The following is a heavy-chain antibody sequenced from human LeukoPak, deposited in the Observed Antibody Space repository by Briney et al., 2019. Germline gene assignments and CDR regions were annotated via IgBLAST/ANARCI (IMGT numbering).Heavy chain of an antibody. CDR3: AASGVGSSWYFLLA. CDR1: GFTFSSYA. CDR2: ISGSGGST. D-gene: IGHD6-13*01. V-gene: IGHV3-23*01. Sequence: ESGGSLRLSCAASGFTFSSYAMSWVRQAPGKGLEWVSAISGSGGSTYYADSVKGRFTISRDNSKNTLYLQMNSLRAEDTAVYYCAASGVGSSWYFLLAWGQGTLVTVSS. J-gene: IGHJ5*02.